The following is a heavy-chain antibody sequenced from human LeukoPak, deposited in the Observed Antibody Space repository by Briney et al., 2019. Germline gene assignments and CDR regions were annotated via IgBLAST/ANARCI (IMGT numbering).Heavy chain of an antibody. CDR2: IYPGDSDT. J-gene: IGHJ4*02. Sequence: GESLKISCKGSGYNFTSYWIGGVRRMPGKGLEWMGIIYPGDSDTRYSPSFQGQVTISADKSISTAYLQWSTLKASDTAMYYCARLYSGYDSYFDYWGQGTLVTVSS. CDR3: ARLYSGYDSYFDY. D-gene: IGHD5-12*01. V-gene: IGHV5-51*01. CDR1: GYNFTSYW.